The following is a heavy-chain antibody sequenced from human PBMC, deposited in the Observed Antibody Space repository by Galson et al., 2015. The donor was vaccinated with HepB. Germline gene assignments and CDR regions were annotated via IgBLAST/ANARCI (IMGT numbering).Heavy chain of an antibody. CDR1: GFTFSSYS. Sequence: SLRLSCAASGFTFSSYSMNWVRQAPGKGLEWVSSISSSSSYIYYADSVKGRFTISRDNAKNSLYLQMNGLRAEDTAVYYCARGHGDPGWYFDLWGRGTLVTVSS. CDR2: ISSSSSYI. CDR3: ARGHGDPGWYFDL. D-gene: IGHD4-17*01. V-gene: IGHV3-21*01. J-gene: IGHJ2*01.